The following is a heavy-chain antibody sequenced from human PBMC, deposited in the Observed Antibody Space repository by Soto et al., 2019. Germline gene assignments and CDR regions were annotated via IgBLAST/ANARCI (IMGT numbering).Heavy chain of an antibody. V-gene: IGHV3-74*01. CDR2: INGDGSTT. CDR3: ARADSSGYYYVKAFDI. Sequence: GGSLRLSCAASGFIFSSYLMHWVRQAPGKGLVWVSRINGDGSTTSYADSVKGRFTISRDNAKNTLNLQMNSLRAEDTAVYYCARADSSGYYYVKAFDIWGQGTLVTVSS. J-gene: IGHJ3*02. CDR1: GFIFSSYL. D-gene: IGHD3-22*01.